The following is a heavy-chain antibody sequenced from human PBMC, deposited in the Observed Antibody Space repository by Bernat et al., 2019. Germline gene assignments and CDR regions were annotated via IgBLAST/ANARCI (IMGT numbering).Heavy chain of an antibody. V-gene: IGHV3-33*01. CDR2: IWYDGSNK. J-gene: IGHJ4*02. D-gene: IGHD3-22*01. CDR3: ASDHYYDSSGLDY. Sequence: QVQLVESGGGVVQPGRSLRLSCAASGFTFSSYGMHWVRQAPGKGLEWVAVIWYDGSNKYYADSVKGRFTISRDNSKNTLYLQMNSLRAEDTAVYYCASDHYYDSSGLDYWGQGTLVTVSS. CDR1: GFTFSSYG.